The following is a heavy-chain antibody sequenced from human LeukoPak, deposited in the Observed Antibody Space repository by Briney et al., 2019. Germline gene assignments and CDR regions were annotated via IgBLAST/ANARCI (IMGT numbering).Heavy chain of an antibody. Sequence: GGSLRLSCAASGFTFSSYSMNWVRQAPGKGLEWVSAISGSGGSTYYADSVKGRFTVSRDNSKNTLYLQMNSLRAEDTAVYYCAKDRGYSYGPFDYWGQGTLVTVSS. V-gene: IGHV3-23*01. CDR3: AKDRGYSYGPFDY. CDR2: ISGSGGST. D-gene: IGHD5-18*01. J-gene: IGHJ4*02. CDR1: GFTFSSYS.